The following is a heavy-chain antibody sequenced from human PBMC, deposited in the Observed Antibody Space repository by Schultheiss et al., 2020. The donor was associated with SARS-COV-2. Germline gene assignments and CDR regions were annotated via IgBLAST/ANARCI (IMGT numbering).Heavy chain of an antibody. CDR1: GFTFSSYS. CDR3: TKDITAGGADV. J-gene: IGHJ6*02. CDR2: ISSSSSTI. D-gene: IGHD1-14*01. V-gene: IGHV3-48*01. Sequence: GGSLRLSCAASGFTFSSYSMNWVRQAPGKGLEWVSYISSSSSTIYYADSVKGRFTISRDNSKNTLYLQMNSLRAEDAALYYCTKDITAGGADVWGQGTTVTVSS.